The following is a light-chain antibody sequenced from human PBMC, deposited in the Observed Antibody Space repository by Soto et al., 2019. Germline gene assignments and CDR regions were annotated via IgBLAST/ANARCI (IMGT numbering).Light chain of an antibody. CDR3: AAWDDSLSGPV. CDR2: RNN. CDR1: SPKNGSNY. Sequence: QSVLTQPPSASWTPGQRVPLSCFGNSPKNGSNYVYWYQQPPGTAPKLLIYRNNQRPSGVPDRFSGSKSGTSASLAISGLRSEDEADYYCAAWDDSLSGPVFGTGTKVTVL. J-gene: IGLJ1*01. V-gene: IGLV1-47*01.